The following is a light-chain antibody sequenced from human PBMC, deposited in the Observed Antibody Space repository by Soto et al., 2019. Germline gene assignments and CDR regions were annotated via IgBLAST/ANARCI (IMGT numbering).Light chain of an antibody. J-gene: IGKJ4*01. CDR1: QSVTNNY. CDR3: QQYGSSPR. V-gene: IGKV3-20*01. Sequence: EIVLTQSPGTLSLSPGERATLSCRASQSVTNNYLAWYQQKPGQAPRLLIYGASSRATGIPDRFSGSGSGTDFTLTISRLEPEDFAVYYCQQYGSSPRFGGGTKVEIK. CDR2: GAS.